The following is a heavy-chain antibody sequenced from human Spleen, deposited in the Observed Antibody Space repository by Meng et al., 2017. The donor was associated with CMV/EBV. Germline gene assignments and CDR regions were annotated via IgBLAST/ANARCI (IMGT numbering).Heavy chain of an antibody. D-gene: IGHD3-3*01. V-gene: IGHV1-2*02. CDR1: GYTFTGYY. CDR3: ARGLDFWSAYYKAYFDP. J-gene: IGHJ5*02. Sequence: ASVKVSCKASGYTFTGYYMHWVRQAPGQGLEWMGWINPNSGGTNYAQKFQGRVTMTRDTSISTAYMELSRLRSDDTAVYYCARGLDFWSAYYKAYFDPWGQGTLVTVSS. CDR2: INPNSGGT.